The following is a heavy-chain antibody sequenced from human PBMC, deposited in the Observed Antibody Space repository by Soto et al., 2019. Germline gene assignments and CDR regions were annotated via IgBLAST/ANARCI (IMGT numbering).Heavy chain of an antibody. J-gene: IGHJ4*02. D-gene: IGHD5-12*01. V-gene: IGHV1-18*01. CDR2: ISAGNGNT. CDR3: TSEDVSTRLV. CDR1: GYTFTSYG. Sequence: ASVKVSCKASGYTFTSYGISWVRQARGQGLEWMGWISAGNGNTDYAQKLQGRVTMTRDMSTSTANMELRSLRFEDTAIYYRTSEDVSTRLVWGPGSLVTVSS.